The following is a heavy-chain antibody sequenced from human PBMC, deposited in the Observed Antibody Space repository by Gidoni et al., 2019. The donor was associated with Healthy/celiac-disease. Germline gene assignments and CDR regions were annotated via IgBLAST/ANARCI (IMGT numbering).Heavy chain of an antibody. Sequence: QVQLVQSGAEVKKPGSSVKVSCKASGGTFSSYAISWVRQAPGQGLEWMGGIIPIFGIANYAQKFQGRVTITADKSTSTAYMELSSLRSEDTAVYYCARVEYYYGSGPLARGYHHWGQGTLVTVSS. CDR2: IIPIFGIA. V-gene: IGHV1-69*17. CDR1: GGTFSSYA. D-gene: IGHD3-10*01. J-gene: IGHJ4*02. CDR3: ARVEYYYGSGPLARGYHH.